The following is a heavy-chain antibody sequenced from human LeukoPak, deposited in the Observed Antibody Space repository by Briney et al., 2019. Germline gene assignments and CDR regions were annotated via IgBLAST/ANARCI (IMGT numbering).Heavy chain of an antibody. CDR3: ARETGGSFEYFDY. J-gene: IGHJ4*02. D-gene: IGHD7-27*01. CDR1: GYSFTSYY. CDR2: INPSSGGT. Sequence: ASVKVSCKASGYSFTSYYIHWVRQAPGQGLEWMGRINPSSGGTNYAQKSQGRVTMTRDTSITTAYMGLSSLRSDDTAVYYCARETGGSFEYFDYWGQGTLVTVSS. V-gene: IGHV1-2*06.